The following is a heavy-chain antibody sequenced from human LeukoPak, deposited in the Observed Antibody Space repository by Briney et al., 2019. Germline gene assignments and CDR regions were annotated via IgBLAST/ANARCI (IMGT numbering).Heavy chain of an antibody. D-gene: IGHD3-22*01. CDR2: IYDSGST. J-gene: IGHJ4*02. CDR1: GGSISSYY. Sequence: SETLSLTCTVSGGSISSYYWSWIRQPPGKGLEWIGYIYDSGSTNYNPSLKSRVTISGDTSKNQFSLKLSSVTAANTAVYYCARVYSSGYYLNFDYWGQGTLVTVSS. V-gene: IGHV4-59*01. CDR3: ARVYSSGYYLNFDY.